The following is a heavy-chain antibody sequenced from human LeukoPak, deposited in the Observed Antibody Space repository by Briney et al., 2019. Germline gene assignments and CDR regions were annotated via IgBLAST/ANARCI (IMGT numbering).Heavy chain of an antibody. CDR2: INSDGSST. CDR3: ARTGLYGSGSYPYYYYYYMDV. D-gene: IGHD3-10*01. Sequence: GGSLRLSCAASGFTFSSYWMHWVRQAPGKGLVWVSRINSDGSSTSYADSLKGRFTISRDNAKNTLYLQMNSLRAEDTAVYYCARTGLYGSGSYPYYYYYYMDVWGKGTTVTISS. V-gene: IGHV3-74*01. CDR1: GFTFSSYW. J-gene: IGHJ6*03.